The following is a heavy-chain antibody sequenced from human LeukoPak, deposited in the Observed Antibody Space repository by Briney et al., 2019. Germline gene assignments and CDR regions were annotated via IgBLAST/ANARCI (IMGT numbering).Heavy chain of an antibody. Sequence: GASVKVSCKASGYIFTAYYIHWVRRAPGQGLEWMGWVDPRSGATKCTQKFQGRDTMTRDTSITTVYVELNGLTFDDTAVYYCATDNYGTLDYWGQGTLVSVSS. D-gene: IGHD3-10*01. CDR2: VDPRSGAT. CDR1: GYIFTAYY. CDR3: ATDNYGTLDY. J-gene: IGHJ4*02. V-gene: IGHV1-2*02.